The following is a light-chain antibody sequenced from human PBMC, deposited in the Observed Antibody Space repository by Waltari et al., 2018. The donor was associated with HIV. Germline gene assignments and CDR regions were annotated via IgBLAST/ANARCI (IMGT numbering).Light chain of an antibody. CDR2: GNS. J-gene: IGLJ3*02. CDR1: SSNIGAGYD. V-gene: IGLV1-40*01. Sequence: QSVLTQPPSVSGAPGQRVTISCTGSSSNIGAGYDVHWYQQLPGTAPKLLIYGNSNRPSGVPDRFSGSKSATSASLAITGLQAEDEADYYCQSHDSSLSGRVFGGGTKLTVL. CDR3: QSHDSSLSGRV.